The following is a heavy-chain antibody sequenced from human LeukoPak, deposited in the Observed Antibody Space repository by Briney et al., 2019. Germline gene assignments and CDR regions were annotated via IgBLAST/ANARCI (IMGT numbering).Heavy chain of an antibody. CDR3: AKVTGFSPVYYVMDV. D-gene: IGHD1-14*01. CDR1: GFTLSSYA. V-gene: IGHV3-23*01. J-gene: IGHJ6*02. Sequence: GGSLRLSCAASGFTLSSYAMSWVRQPPGKGLEWVSGISGTGGSTYYADSVEGRFTISRDNSKNTLYLQINSLRVEDTAVYYCAKVTGFSPVYYVMDVWGQGTTVTVSS. CDR2: ISGTGGST.